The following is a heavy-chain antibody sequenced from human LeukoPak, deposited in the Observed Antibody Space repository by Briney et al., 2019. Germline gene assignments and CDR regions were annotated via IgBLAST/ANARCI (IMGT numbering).Heavy chain of an antibody. J-gene: IGHJ4*02. Sequence: GASVTVSCKASGYTFTNYGIDWVRQAPGQGLEWMGWIGTYNGNTHYAQKLQGRVTMTTDTSTSTAYMELRSLRSDDAAVYYCARDGWIVGATTFDYWGQGTLVTVSS. CDR2: IGTYNGNT. D-gene: IGHD1-26*01. V-gene: IGHV1-18*01. CDR1: GYTFTNYG. CDR3: ARDGWIVGATTFDY.